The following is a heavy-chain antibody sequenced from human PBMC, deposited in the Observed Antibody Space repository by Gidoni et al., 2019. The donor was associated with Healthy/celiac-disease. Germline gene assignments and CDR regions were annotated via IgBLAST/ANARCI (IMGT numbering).Heavy chain of an antibody. D-gene: IGHD6-6*01. J-gene: IGHJ4*02. CDR1: GFTFSSYS. V-gene: IGHV3-21*01. CDR2: ISSSSSYI. CDR3: ARDLGSSSGLDY. Sequence: EVQLVESGGGLVKHGGSLRLSCAASGFTFSSYSMNWVRQAPGKGLEWVSSISSSSSYIYYADSVKGRFTISRDNAKNSLYLQMNSLRAEDTAVYYCARDLGSSSGLDYWGQGTLVTVSS.